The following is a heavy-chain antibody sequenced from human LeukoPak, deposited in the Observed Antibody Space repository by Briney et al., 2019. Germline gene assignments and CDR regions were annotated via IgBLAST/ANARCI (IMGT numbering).Heavy chain of an antibody. CDR3: ARDGGSGWSSAFLDH. V-gene: IGHV3-53*01. CDR2: IYSGGST. CDR1: GFSVSVNY. Sequence: PGRSLRLSCAASGFSVSVNYMSWVRQAPGKGLEWVSVIYSGGSTDYADSVKGRFTISRDNSKNTLYLQMSSLRAEDTALYYCARDGGSGWSSAFLDHWGQGTLVTVSS. J-gene: IGHJ4*02. D-gene: IGHD6-19*01.